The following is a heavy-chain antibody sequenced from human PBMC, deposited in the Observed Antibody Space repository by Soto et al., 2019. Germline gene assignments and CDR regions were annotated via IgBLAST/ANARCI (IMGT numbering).Heavy chain of an antibody. CDR1: SVGFC. D-gene: IGHD5-18*01. V-gene: IGHV4-61*08. CDR2: LYYSRSA. CDR3: ARDYSRYGPFDY. Sequence: SVGFCCRRIIKKPGKGLESIGYLYYSRSANYNPSLKSRVTLSVDTSTNQCSLTLSSMTAADTAVYYCARDYSRYGPFDYWGQGILVSVSS. J-gene: IGHJ4*02.